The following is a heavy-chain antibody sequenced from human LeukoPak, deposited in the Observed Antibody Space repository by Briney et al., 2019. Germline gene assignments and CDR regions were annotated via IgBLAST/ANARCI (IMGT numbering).Heavy chain of an antibody. Sequence: GGSLRLSCAASGFTFSSYEMNWVRQAPGKGLEWVSYISSSGSTIYYADSVKGRFTISRDNAKNSLYLQMNSLRAEDTAVYYCAKGTGRYSYGQRFDYWGQGTLVTVSS. J-gene: IGHJ4*02. CDR1: GFTFSSYE. CDR3: AKGTGRYSYGQRFDY. D-gene: IGHD5-18*01. CDR2: ISSSGSTI. V-gene: IGHV3-48*03.